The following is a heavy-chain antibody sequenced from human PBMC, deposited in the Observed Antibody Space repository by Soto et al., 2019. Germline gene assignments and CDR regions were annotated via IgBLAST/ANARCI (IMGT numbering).Heavy chain of an antibody. D-gene: IGHD3-22*01. CDR3: ARTPYDSSGYYWGARYYYGMDV. V-gene: IGHV2-26*01. Sequence: ESGPTLVNPTETLTLTCTVSGFSLSNARMGVSWIRQPPGKALEWLAHIFSNDEKSYSTSLKSRLTISKDTSKSQVVLTMTNMDPVDTATYYCARTPYDSSGYYWGARYYYGMDVWGQGTTVTVSS. J-gene: IGHJ6*02. CDR1: GFSLSNARMG. CDR2: IFSNDEK.